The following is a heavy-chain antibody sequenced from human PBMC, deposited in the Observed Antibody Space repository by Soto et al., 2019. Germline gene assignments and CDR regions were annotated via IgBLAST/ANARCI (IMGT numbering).Heavy chain of an antibody. CDR1: TYSFTTYW. D-gene: IGHD1-26*01. CDR2: IYPGDSDT. J-gene: IGHJ6*02. Sequence: LKISCKGGTYSFTTYWIDWVRQKPGKGLEWMGTIYPGDSDTSYSPSFQGQVTISVDKSTRTAHLQWRSLKASDTAMYYCARAQFQGGPFYALAFWGQGTTGTVS. CDR3: ARAQFQGGPFYALAF. V-gene: IGHV5-51*01.